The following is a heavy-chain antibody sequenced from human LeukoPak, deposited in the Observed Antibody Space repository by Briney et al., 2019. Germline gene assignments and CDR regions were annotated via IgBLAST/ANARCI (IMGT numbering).Heavy chain of an antibody. J-gene: IGHJ3*02. Sequence: PPETLCLTCTLSVGSLRSYYWSWVRQPPGEGVESIWYIYYSGSTNNNPSHNSRVTISLDTSKNHYSLKLSYVTAADPAGYYCAINKSTVTTSLHDAFDIWGQGTMVTVSS. CDR2: IYYSGST. CDR1: VGSLRSYY. V-gene: IGHV4-59*08. CDR3: AINKSTVTTSLHDAFDI. D-gene: IGHD4-11*01.